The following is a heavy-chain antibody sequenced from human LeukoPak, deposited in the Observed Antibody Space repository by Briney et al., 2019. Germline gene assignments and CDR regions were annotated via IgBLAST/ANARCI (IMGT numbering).Heavy chain of an antibody. J-gene: IGHJ4*02. CDR3: ARGYYFDY. CDR1: GYTFTSYA. D-gene: IGHD3-10*01. CDR2: IYTNTGNP. Sequence: ASVKVSCKASGYTFTSYAMNWARQAPGQGLEWMGWIYTNTGNPTYAQGFTGRFVFSLDTSVSTAYLQISSLKAEDTAVYYCARGYYFDYWGQGTLVTVSS. V-gene: IGHV7-4-1*02.